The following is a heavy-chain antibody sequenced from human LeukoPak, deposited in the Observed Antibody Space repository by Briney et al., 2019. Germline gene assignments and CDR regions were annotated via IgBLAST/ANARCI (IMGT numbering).Heavy chain of an antibody. CDR1: GYSFTSYW. CDR3: ARGSLTGYQFLKVMDY. J-gene: IGHJ4*02. D-gene: IGHD3-9*01. V-gene: IGHV5-51*01. Sequence: RRGESLKISCKGSGYSFTSYWIGWVRQMPGKGLEWMGIIYPGDSDTRYSPSFQGQVTISADKSISTAYLQWSSLKASDTAMYYCARGSLTGYQFLKVMDYWGQGTLVTVSS. CDR2: IYPGDSDT.